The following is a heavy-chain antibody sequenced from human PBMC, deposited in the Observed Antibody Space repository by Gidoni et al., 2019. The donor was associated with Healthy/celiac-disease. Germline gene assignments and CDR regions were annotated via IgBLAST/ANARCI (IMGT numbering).Heavy chain of an antibody. J-gene: IGHJ4*02. CDR3: AKGWGGYDLESDGDFDY. CDR1: GFTFSRCG. Sequence: QVQLVESGGGVVQPGRSLGLSCAASGFTFSRCGMPWVRQAPGKGLEWVAVISYDGSNKYYADSVKGRFTISRDNSKNTLYLQMNSLRAEDTAVYYCAKGWGGYDLESDGDFDYWGQGTLVTVSS. CDR2: ISYDGSNK. V-gene: IGHV3-30*18. D-gene: IGHD5-12*01.